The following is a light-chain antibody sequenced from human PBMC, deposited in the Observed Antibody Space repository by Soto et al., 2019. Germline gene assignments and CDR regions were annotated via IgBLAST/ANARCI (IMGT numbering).Light chain of an antibody. J-gene: IGKJ4*01. CDR2: GAS. Sequence: EIVMTQSPGTLSLSPWERATLSCRASQSVSSSYLAWYQQKPVQAPRLLIYGASSKANGIPDRFRGSGSGTDFTLTISRLEPEDFAVYYCQQYGSSPLTFGGGTKVDIK. CDR1: QSVSSSY. V-gene: IGKV3-20*01. CDR3: QQYGSSPLT.